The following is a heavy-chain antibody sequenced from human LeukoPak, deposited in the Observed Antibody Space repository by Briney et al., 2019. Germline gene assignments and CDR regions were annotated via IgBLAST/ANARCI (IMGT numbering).Heavy chain of an antibody. CDR1: GYTFTGYY. D-gene: IGHD6-13*01. J-gene: IGHJ5*02. V-gene: IGHV1-2*02. CDR3: ARPISSSWFFWFDP. Sequence: GASVTVSCTASGYTFTGYYMHWVRQAPGQGLEWMGWINPNSGGTNYAQKFQGRVTMTRDTSISTAYMELSRLRSDDTAVYYCARPISSSWFFWFDPWGQGTLVTVSS. CDR2: INPNSGGT.